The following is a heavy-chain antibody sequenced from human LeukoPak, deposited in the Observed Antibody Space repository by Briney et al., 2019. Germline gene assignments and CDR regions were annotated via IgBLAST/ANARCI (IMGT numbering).Heavy chain of an antibody. D-gene: IGHD3-3*01. Sequence: PGGSLRLSCAASGFTFSSYAMSWVRQAPGKGLEWVSAISGSGGSTYYADSVKGRFTISRDNSKNTLYLQMNSLRAEDTAVYYCANHPLTLEWLPETLKYNWFDPWGQGTLVTVSS. CDR1: GFTFSSYA. CDR3: ANHPLTLEWLPETLKYNWFDP. CDR2: ISGSGGST. V-gene: IGHV3-23*01. J-gene: IGHJ5*02.